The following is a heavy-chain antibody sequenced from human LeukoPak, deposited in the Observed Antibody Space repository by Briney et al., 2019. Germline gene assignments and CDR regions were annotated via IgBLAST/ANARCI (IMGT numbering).Heavy chain of an antibody. J-gene: IGHJ5*02. V-gene: IGHV4-38-2*02. CDR2: IYHSGST. D-gene: IGHD1-7*01. CDR3: ARAPNWNYVPSWFDP. CDR1: GGSISTFY. Sequence: SETLSLTCTVSGGSISTFYWSWIRQPPGKGLEWIGSIYHSGSTYYNPSLKSRVTISVDTSKNQFSLKLSSVTAADTAVYYCARAPNWNYVPSWFDPWGQGTLVTVSS.